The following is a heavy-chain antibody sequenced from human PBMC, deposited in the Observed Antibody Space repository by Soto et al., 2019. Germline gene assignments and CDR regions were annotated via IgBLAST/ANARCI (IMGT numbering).Heavy chain of an antibody. CDR1: GFTFDDYA. CDR3: AKYNNPTTVTTFAY. CDR2: ISWNSGSI. Sequence: EVQLVESGGGLVQPGRSLRLSCAASGFTFDDYAMHWVRQAPGKGLEWVSGISWNSGSIGYADSVKGRFTISRDNAKNSLYLQMYSLRAEDTALDYCAKYNNPTTVTTFAYWGHGTLVTVSS. D-gene: IGHD4-17*01. V-gene: IGHV3-9*01. J-gene: IGHJ4*01.